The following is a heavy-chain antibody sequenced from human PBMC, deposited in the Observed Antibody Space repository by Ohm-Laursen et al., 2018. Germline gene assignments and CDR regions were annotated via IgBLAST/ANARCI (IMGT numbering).Heavy chain of an antibody. J-gene: IGHJ3*02. D-gene: IGHD6-13*01. CDR2: ISWNSGSI. CDR1: GSTFDDYA. V-gene: IGHV3-9*01. Sequence: SLRLSCAAPGSTFDDYAMHWVRQAPGKGLEWVSGISWNSGSIGYADSVKGRFTISRDNAKNSLYLQMNSLRAEDTALYYCAKDHSPYSSNLRSAFDIWGQGTTVTVSS. CDR3: AKDHSPYSSNLRSAFDI.